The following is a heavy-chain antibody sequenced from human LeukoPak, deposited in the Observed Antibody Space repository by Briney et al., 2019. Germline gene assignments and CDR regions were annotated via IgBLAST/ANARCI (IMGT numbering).Heavy chain of an antibody. D-gene: IGHD3-10*01. Sequence: SETLSLTCTVSGGSISSYYWSWIRQPPGKGLEWIGYIYYSGSTNYNPSLKSRVIVSVDTSKNQFSLKLSSVTAADTAVYYCARRAEGGESFDYWGQGTLVTVSS. CDR2: IYYSGST. J-gene: IGHJ4*02. V-gene: IGHV4-59*12. CDR3: ARRAEGGESFDY. CDR1: GGSISSYY.